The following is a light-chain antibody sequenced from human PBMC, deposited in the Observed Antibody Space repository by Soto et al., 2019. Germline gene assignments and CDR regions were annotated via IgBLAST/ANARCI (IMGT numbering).Light chain of an antibody. CDR2: QDN. J-gene: IGLJ1*01. CDR1: KLGDKY. CDR3: QAWDSSTAYV. Sequence: SYELTQPPSVSVSPGQTASITCSGDKLGDKYVCWYQQKPGRSPMLVIYQDNRRPSGIPERFSGSNSGNTATLTISGTQAMDEADYYCQAWDSSTAYVLGTGTKLTVL. V-gene: IGLV3-1*01.